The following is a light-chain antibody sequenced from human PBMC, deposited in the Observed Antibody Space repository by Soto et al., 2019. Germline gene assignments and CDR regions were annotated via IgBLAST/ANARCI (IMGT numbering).Light chain of an antibody. CDR3: QQYNNWPLT. J-gene: IGKJ4*01. CDR1: QSVSTN. CDR2: GAS. Sequence: VVTQSPATLSVSPGERVTLSCRASQSVSTNLAWYHQKPGQAPRHLISGASTRATDIPARFSGSGSGTECTLTISSLQSADLAVYYCQQYNNWPLTFGGGTKVEIK. V-gene: IGKV3-15*01.